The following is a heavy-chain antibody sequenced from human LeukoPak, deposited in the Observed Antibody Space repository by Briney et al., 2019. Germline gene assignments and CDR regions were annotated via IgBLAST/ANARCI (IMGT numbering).Heavy chain of an antibody. D-gene: IGHD3-22*01. Sequence: GGSLSLSCATSGFSFSRYGFHWVRQAPGKGLEWVAVISFDGNTKYYSDSVRGRMTIFRDNSKNTLYLQMNSLRPEDTSVYYCASDRGEDDYDNSDSLYDRFDLWGQGTMVIVSA. V-gene: IGHV3-30*04. CDR1: GFSFSRYG. J-gene: IGHJ3*01. CDR3: ASDRGEDDYDNSDSLYDRFDL. CDR2: ISFDGNTK.